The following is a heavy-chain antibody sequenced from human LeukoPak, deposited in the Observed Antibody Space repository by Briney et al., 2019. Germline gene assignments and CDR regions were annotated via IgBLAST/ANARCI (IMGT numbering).Heavy chain of an antibody. V-gene: IGHV3-30-3*01. CDR1: GFTFSSYA. J-gene: IGHJ4*02. D-gene: IGHD2-15*01. CDR3: AKGGGVPVVVVAATLNY. Sequence: GGSLRLSCAASGFTFSSYAMHWVRQAPGKGLEWVAVISYDGSNKYYADSVKGRFTISRDNSKNTLYLQMNSLRAEDTAVYYCAKGGGVPVVVVAATLNYWGQGTLVTVSS. CDR2: ISYDGSNK.